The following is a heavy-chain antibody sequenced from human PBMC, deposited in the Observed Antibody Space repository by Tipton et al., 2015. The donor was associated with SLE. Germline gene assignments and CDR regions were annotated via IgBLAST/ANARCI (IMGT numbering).Heavy chain of an antibody. Sequence: SLRLSCAASGFTFSSYAMHWVRQAPGKGLEWVAVISYDGSNKYYADSVKGRFTISRDNSKNTLYLQMNSLRAEDTAVYYCAVGVATTFLDYGMDVWGQGTTVTVSS. V-gene: IGHV3-30-3*01. CDR2: ISYDGSNK. J-gene: IGHJ6*02. D-gene: IGHD5-12*01. CDR1: GFTFSSYA. CDR3: AVGVATTFLDYGMDV.